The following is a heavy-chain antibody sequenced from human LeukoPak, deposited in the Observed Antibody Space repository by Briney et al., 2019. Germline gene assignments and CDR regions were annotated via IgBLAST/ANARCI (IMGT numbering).Heavy chain of an antibody. CDR1: GGSFSGYY. CDR3: ALVRGSGSYYYYYYMDV. D-gene: IGHD3-10*01. V-gene: IGHV4-34*01. CDR2: INHSGST. Sequence: SETLSLTCAVYGGSFSGYYWSWIRQPPGKGLEWIGEINHSGSTNYNPSLKSRVTISVDPSKNQFSLKLSSVTAADTAVYYCALVRGSGSYYYYYYMDVWGKGTTVTVSS. J-gene: IGHJ6*03.